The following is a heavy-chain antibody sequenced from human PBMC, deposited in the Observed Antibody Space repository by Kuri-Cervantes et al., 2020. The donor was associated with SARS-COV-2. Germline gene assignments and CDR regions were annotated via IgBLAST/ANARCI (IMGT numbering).Heavy chain of an antibody. CDR1: GGSISSGSYY. D-gene: IGHD2-15*01. Sequence: SETLSLTCTVSGGSISSGSYYWSWIRQPAGKGLEWIGRIYTSGSTNYNPSLKSRVTISVDTSKNQFSLKLSSVTAADTAVYYCAGSGHKVAFDTWGQGTMVTVSS. V-gene: IGHV4-61*02. J-gene: IGHJ3*02. CDR3: AGSGHKVAFDT. CDR2: IYTSGST.